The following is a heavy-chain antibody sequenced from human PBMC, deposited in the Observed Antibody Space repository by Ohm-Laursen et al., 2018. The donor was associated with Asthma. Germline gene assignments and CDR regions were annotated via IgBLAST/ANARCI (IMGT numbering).Heavy chain of an antibody. J-gene: IGHJ4*02. CDR3: ARDPGIVGATSLDY. CDR1: GYTFSRYS. CDR2: ISTASTFI. D-gene: IGHD1-26*01. Sequence: GSLRLSCSASGYTFSRYSIHWIRQAPGKGLEWVASISTASTFIYYADSVRGRFTISRDNAKNSLYLQMNSLRAEDTAVYYCARDPGIVGATSLDYWGQGTLVTVSS. V-gene: IGHV3-21*01.